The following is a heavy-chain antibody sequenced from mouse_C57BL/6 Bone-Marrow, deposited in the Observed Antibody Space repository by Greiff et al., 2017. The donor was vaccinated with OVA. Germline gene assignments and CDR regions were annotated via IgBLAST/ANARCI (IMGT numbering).Heavy chain of an antibody. CDR3: ARLLNWDWDFDV. D-gene: IGHD4-1*01. Sequence: VQLQQSGPELVKPGASVKMSCKASGYTFTDYNMHWVKQSHGKSLEWIGYINPNNGGTSYKQKFKGKATLTVNKSSSTAYMEIRSLTSEDSSVYYCARLLNWDWDFDVWGTGTTVTVSS. V-gene: IGHV1-22*01. CDR2: INPNNGGT. J-gene: IGHJ1*03. CDR1: GYTFTDYN.